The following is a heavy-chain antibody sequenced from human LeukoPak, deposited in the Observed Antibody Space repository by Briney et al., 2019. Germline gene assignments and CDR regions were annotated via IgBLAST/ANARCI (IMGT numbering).Heavy chain of an antibody. CDR3: ARDLYSGYDLYNWFDP. D-gene: IGHD5-12*01. Sequence: PSETLSLTCTVSGGSISSYYWSWIRQPPGKGLEWIGYIYYSGSTNYNPSLKSRVTISVDTSKNQFSLKLSSVTAADTAVYYCARDLYSGYDLYNWFDPWGQGTLVTVSS. CDR2: IYYSGST. V-gene: IGHV4-59*01. CDR1: GGSISSYY. J-gene: IGHJ5*02.